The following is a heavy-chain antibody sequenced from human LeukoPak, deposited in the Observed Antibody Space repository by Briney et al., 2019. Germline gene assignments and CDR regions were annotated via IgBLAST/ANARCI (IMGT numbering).Heavy chain of an antibody. D-gene: IGHD3-10*01. Sequence: SETLSLTCAVYGGSFSGYYWSWIRQPPGKGLEWIGEINHSGSTNYNPSLKSRVTISVDTSKNQFSLKLSSVTAADTAVYYCASFFRDLNWFDPWGQGTLVTVSS. CDR1: GGSFSGYY. J-gene: IGHJ5*02. V-gene: IGHV4-34*01. CDR3: ASFFRDLNWFDP. CDR2: INHSGST.